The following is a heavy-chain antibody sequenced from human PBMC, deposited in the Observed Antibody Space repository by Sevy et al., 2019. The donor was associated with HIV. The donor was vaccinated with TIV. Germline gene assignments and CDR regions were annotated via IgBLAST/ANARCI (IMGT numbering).Heavy chain of an antibody. CDR1: GYTFTGYY. D-gene: IGHD3-10*01. J-gene: IGHJ4*02. V-gene: IGHV1-2*02. CDR2: INPSSGGT. CDR3: ARSVYGSGTYLNDY. Sequence: ASVKVSCKASGYTFTGYYVHWVRRAPGQGLEWMGWINPSSGGTNYGQKFHGRVTMTRYTSITTAYMELNSLRSDDTAVYYCARSVYGSGTYLNDYWGQGTLVTVSS.